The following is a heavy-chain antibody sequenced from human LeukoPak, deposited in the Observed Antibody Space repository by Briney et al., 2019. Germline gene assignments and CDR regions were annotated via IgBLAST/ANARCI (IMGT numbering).Heavy chain of an antibody. CDR1: GFTFSNFA. J-gene: IGHJ6*02. Sequence: PGGSLRLPCAASGFTFSNFAMHWVRRAPGKGLEWVAVISYDGDNEYYADSVKGQFTISRDNSKDRLYLQMNSLRPEDTAMYYCARVRGGRSWYYYGMDVWGRGTTVTVSS. CDR3: ARVRGGRSWYYYGMDV. D-gene: IGHD3-16*01. CDR2: ISYDGDNE. V-gene: IGHV3-30-3*01.